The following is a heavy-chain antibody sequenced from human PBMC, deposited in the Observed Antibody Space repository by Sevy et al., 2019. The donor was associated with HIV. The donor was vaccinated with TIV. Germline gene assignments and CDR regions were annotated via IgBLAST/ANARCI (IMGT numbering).Heavy chain of an antibody. D-gene: IGHD3-10*01. Sequence: GGSLRLSCAASGFTFSSYAMSWVRQAPGKGLEWVSAISGSGGSTYYAASVKGRFTISRANSKNTLYLQMNSLRAEDTAVYYCAKGGETMVRGVHFDFWGQGTLVTVSS. CDR1: GFTFSSYA. V-gene: IGHV3-23*01. CDR3: AKGGETMVRGVHFDF. CDR2: ISGSGGST. J-gene: IGHJ5*01.